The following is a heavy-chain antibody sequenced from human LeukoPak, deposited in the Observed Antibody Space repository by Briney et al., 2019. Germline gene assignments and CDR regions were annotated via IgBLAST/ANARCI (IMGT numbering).Heavy chain of an antibody. CDR3: AREPVTGTLNFFDP. Sequence: ATVKVSCKASGYTFTDYYLHWVRQAPGQGLEWMGWIKPNSGGTNYAHKFQGRVTMTRDTSLNTAYMELNRLISDDTAVYYCAREPVTGTLNFFDPWGQGALVTVTS. CDR1: GYTFTDYY. V-gene: IGHV1-2*02. CDR2: IKPNSGGT. D-gene: IGHD6-19*01. J-gene: IGHJ5*02.